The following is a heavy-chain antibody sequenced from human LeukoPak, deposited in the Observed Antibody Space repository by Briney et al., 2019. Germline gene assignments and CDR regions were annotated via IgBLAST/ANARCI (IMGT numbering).Heavy chain of an antibody. CDR2: TNPTSGVT. CDR1: VYPFTDYS. V-gene: IGHV1-2*06. D-gene: IGHD6-19*01. Sequence: ASVKASCKASVYPFTDYSLHWVRQAPGQGLGGMGRTNPTSGVTNYAPKFQGRVTMTRDTSISTAYMELRRLTSDDTAVYYCAGSNGWPGDYFNYWGQGTLLTVSS. CDR3: AGSNGWPGDYFNY. J-gene: IGHJ4*02.